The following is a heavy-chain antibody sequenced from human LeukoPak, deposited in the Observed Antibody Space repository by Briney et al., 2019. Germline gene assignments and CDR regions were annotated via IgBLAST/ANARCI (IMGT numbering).Heavy chain of an antibody. D-gene: IGHD6-19*01. CDR3: ARFRDSSGWYSDY. Sequence: PGGSLRLSCAASGFTFSSYSMNWVRQAPGKGLEWVSSISSSSTYMYYADSMKGRFTISRDNAKNSLYLQMDSLRAEDTAVYYCARFRDSSGWYSDYWGQGTLVTVSS. CDR2: ISSSSTYM. V-gene: IGHV3-21*01. CDR1: GFTFSSYS. J-gene: IGHJ4*02.